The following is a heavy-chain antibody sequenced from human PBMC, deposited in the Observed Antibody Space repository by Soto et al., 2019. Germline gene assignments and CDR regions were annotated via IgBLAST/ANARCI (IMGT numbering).Heavy chain of an antibody. J-gene: IGHJ4*02. Sequence: ASVKVSCKASGYTFTSYYMHWVRQAPGQGLEWMGIINPSGGSTSYAQKFQGRVTMTRDTSTSTVYMELSSLRSEDTAVYYCARDQRIAARPAPFDYWGQGTLVTVSS. V-gene: IGHV1-46*01. D-gene: IGHD6-6*01. CDR3: ARDQRIAARPAPFDY. CDR2: INPSGGST. CDR1: GYTFTSYY.